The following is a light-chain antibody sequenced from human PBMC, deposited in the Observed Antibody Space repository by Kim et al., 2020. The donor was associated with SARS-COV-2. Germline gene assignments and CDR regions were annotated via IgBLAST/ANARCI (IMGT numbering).Light chain of an antibody. J-gene: IGKJ1*01. CDR3: QQFSVYPRT. CDR2: GAS. CDR1: QGISDY. V-gene: IGKV1-9*01. Sequence: ASVGDRITSTCRASQGISDYLAWYQQDPGKAPKLLIIGASTLQSGVPSRFSGSGYGTEFTLTISSLQPEDFATYFCQQFSVYPRTFGQGTKVDIK.